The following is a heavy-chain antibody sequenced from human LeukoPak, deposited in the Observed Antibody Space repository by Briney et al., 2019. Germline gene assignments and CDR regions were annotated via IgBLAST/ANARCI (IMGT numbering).Heavy chain of an antibody. CDR1: GGSISSYY. CDR3: ARERVVGATRARLFDY. J-gene: IGHJ4*02. V-gene: IGHV4-4*07. Sequence: SETLSLTCTVSGGSISSYYWTWIRQPAGKGLEWIGRMYTSGSTNYNPSLKSRVNMSVDTSKNQLSLKLSSVTAADTAVYYCARERVVGATRARLFDYWGQGTLVTVSS. D-gene: IGHD1-26*01. CDR2: MYTSGST.